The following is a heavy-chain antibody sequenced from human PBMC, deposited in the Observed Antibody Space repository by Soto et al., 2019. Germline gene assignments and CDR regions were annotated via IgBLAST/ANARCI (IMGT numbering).Heavy chain of an antibody. CDR2: INPSGGIT. J-gene: IGHJ4*01. CDR3: ARCIITPRSTLYY. D-gene: IGHD3-16*01. CDR1: GYTITSTY. V-gene: IGHV1-46*01. Sequence: AAVKPCCKASGYTITSTYLQCGLQAPGQGQEWMGIINPSGGITNDAQKFQDRVTMTSDTSTSTVYMELSSLRSEDTAVHHCARCIITPRSTLYYW.